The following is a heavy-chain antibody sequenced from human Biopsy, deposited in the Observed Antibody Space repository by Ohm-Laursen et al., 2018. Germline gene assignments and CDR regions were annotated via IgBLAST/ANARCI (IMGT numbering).Heavy chain of an antibody. D-gene: IGHD3-9*01. Sequence: SLRLSCTASGFAFSYYGLHWVRQAPGKGMKWVAVMWPDEINKNYADTVKGRFTVSRDNSNNVQYLQMSSLRDEDSAVYYCARDDDTTGHYMILNHWGQGTLVTVSS. V-gene: IGHV3-33*01. CDR2: MWPDEINK. J-gene: IGHJ5*02. CDR3: ARDDDTTGHYMILNH. CDR1: GFAFSYYG.